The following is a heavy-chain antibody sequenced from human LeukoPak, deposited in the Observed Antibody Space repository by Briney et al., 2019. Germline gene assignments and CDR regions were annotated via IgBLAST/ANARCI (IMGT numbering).Heavy chain of an antibody. V-gene: IGHV3-30*02. J-gene: IGHJ4*02. D-gene: IGHD1-26*01. Sequence: GGSLRLSCAASGFSFSNYGVHWVRQAPGKGLEWVTFMQYDGSVEFYADSVMGRFTISKDNSKNTLYLQMNSLRAEDTAVYYCARAFTDRLVGAPSSYWGQGTLVTVSS. CDR1: GFSFSNYG. CDR2: MQYDGSVE. CDR3: ARAFTDRLVGAPSSY.